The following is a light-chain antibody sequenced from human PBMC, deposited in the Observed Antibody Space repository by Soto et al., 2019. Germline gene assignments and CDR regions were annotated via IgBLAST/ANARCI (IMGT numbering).Light chain of an antibody. V-gene: IGKV1-5*01. CDR3: QQYNSYPWT. CDR2: DAS. J-gene: IGKJ1*01. CDR1: QSISRR. Sequence: DIQMIQSPSALSASVGDRVTITHRASQSISRRLAWYQQKPGKAPKLLIYDASSLESGVPAGFSGSGSGTQFTLTISSLQPDDFATYYCQQYNSYPWTFGQGTKV.